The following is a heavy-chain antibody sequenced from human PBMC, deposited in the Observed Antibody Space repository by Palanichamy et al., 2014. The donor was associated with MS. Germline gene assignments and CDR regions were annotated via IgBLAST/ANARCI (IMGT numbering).Heavy chain of an antibody. D-gene: IGHD3-3*01. V-gene: IGHV3-33*01. CDR2: ICNDGSDK. CDR1: GFSFSSYG. CDR3: ARDEWIWSGYSGVRNWFDP. Sequence: QVQLVEVWGRAWSSLGGPSRLSCAASGFSFSSYGMHWVRQAPGKGLEWVAVICNDGSDKYYADSVMGRFTISRDTSKNTLYLQMNSLRAEDTAVYYCARDEWIWSGYSGVRNWFDPWGQGTLVTVSS. J-gene: IGHJ5*02.